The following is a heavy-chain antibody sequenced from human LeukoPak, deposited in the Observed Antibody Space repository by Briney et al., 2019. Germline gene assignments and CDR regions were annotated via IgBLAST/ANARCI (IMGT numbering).Heavy chain of an antibody. J-gene: IGHJ4*02. V-gene: IGHV1-2*02. D-gene: IGHD2-2*01. CDR2: INPNSGGT. Sequence: ASVKLSCKASGYTFTRYYMHWVRQAPGQGLEWMGWINPNSGGTNYAQKFQGRVTMTRYTSISTAYMELSRLRSDGTAVYYCATSRGYCSSTSCRDDYYFDYWGQGTLVTVSS. CDR3: ATSRGYCSSTSCRDDYYFDY. CDR1: GYTFTRYY.